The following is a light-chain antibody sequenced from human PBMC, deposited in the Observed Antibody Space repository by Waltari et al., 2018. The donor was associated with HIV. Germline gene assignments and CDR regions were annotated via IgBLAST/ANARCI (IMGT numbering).Light chain of an antibody. V-gene: IGLV2-14*03. Sequence: HSALTQPASVSGSPGQSITIPSTGTRSDGGGYNYVSWYRLHPGEVPKLMIFDVNNRPSGVSNRFSGSKSGNTASLTISGLQVEDEADYYCSSYTSSSIVIFGGGTKVTVL. CDR2: DVN. CDR3: SSYTSSSIVI. J-gene: IGLJ2*01. CDR1: RSDGGGYNY.